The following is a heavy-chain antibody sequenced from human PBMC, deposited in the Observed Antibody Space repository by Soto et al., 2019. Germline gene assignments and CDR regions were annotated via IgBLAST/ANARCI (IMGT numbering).Heavy chain of an antibody. CDR3: ATMATFGSLNWFDP. J-gene: IGHJ5*02. D-gene: IGHD3-10*01. CDR2: MNPGSGAT. CDR1: GYTFTNND. V-gene: IGHV1-8*01. Sequence: GASVKVSCKASGYTFTNNDVSWVRQATGQGLEWMGWMNPGSGATGYAQKFQGRVTMTRDISTATAYMELSSLRSDDTAIYYCATMATFGSLNWFDPWDQGTLVTVSS.